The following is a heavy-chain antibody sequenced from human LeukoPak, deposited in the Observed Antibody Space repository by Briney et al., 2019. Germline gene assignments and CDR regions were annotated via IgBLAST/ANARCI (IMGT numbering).Heavy chain of an antibody. CDR2: ISSSGTTI. D-gene: IGHD4-11*01. CDR1: GFTFSSYE. CDR3: ARDYSHCLDY. Sequence: GGSLRLSCAASGFTFSSYEMNWVRQAPGKGLEGVSYISSSGTTIDYADSVKGRFIISRENAKNSLCLQMNSLRAADTAVYYCARDYSHCLDYSGPGTLVTASS. V-gene: IGHV3-48*03. J-gene: IGHJ4*02.